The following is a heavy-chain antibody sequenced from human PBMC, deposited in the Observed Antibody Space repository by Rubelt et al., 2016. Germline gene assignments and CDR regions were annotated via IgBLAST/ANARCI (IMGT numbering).Heavy chain of an antibody. V-gene: IGHV3-66*01. D-gene: IGHD2-21*02. CDR2: FYSGGET. CDR3: AREPRYASGDWGHAFDG. J-gene: IGHJ3*01. Sequence: GGGLVQPGGSLRLSCRASGFTVNSHYVNWVRQAPGKGLEWVSVFYSGGETYYADSVKGRFSLSRDDSKNSVYLQMNSLRGDDTAVYFCAREPRYASGDWGHAFDGWGQGTLVAVSS. CDR1: GFTVNSHY.